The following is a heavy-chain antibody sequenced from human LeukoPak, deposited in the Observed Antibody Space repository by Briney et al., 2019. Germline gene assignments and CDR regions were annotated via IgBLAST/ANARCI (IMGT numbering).Heavy chain of an antibody. CDR1: GFTFSSYA. V-gene: IGHV3-23*01. CDR3: AKDSITYYDILTGYYWGGYYYYGMDV. CDR2: ISGSGGST. Sequence: PGGSLRLSCAASGFTFSSYAMSWVRQAPGKGLEWVSAISGSGGSTYYADSVKGRFTISRDNSKNTLYLQMNSLRAEDTAVYYCAKDSITYYDILTGYYWGGYYYYGMDVWGQGTTVTVSS. D-gene: IGHD3-9*01. J-gene: IGHJ6*02.